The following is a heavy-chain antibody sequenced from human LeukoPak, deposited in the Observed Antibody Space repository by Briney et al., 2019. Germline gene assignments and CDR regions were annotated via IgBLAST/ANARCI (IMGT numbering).Heavy chain of an antibody. CDR3: VKDLVTTGEDV. Sequence: GGSLRLSCAASGFTFSDVMHWVRQAPGKGLEWVAVISFDGNSVHYADSVKGRFTISRDNSKNTLYLQMNSLRVEDTAVYYCVKDLVTTGEDVWGQGTTVTVSS. D-gene: IGHD4-17*01. CDR1: GFTFSDV. CDR2: ISFDGNSV. V-gene: IGHV3-30-3*01. J-gene: IGHJ6*02.